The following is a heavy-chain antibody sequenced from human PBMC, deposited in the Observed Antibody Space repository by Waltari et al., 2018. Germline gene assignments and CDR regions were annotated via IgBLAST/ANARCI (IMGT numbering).Heavy chain of an antibody. CDR1: GGSFSGYY. Sequence: QVQLQQWGAGLLKPSETLSLTCAVYGGSFSGYYWSWIRQPPGKGLEWIGEINHSGSTNYNPSLKSRVTISVDTSKNQFSLKLSSVTAADMAVYYCARRYYGSGSYTSSYYMDVWGKGTTVTVSS. CDR2: INHSGST. CDR3: ARRYYGSGSYTSSYYMDV. D-gene: IGHD3-10*01. J-gene: IGHJ6*03. V-gene: IGHV4-34*01.